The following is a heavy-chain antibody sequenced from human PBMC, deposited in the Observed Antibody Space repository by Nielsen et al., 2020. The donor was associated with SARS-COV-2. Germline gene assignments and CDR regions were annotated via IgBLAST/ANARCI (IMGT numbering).Heavy chain of an antibody. Sequence: GESLKISCAASGFTFSSYAMHWVRQAPGKGLEWVAVISYDGSNKYYADSVKGRFTISRDNSKNTLYLQMNSLRAEDTAVYYCAKLCSGGSYFDYLGQGTLVTVSS. V-gene: IGHV3-30-3*02. CDR3: AKLCSGGSYFDY. D-gene: IGHD2-15*01. CDR1: GFTFSSYA. J-gene: IGHJ4*02. CDR2: ISYDGSNK.